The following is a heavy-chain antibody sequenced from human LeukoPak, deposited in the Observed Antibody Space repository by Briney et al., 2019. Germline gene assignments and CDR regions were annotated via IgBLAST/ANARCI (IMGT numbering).Heavy chain of an antibody. D-gene: IGHD2-15*01. Sequence: SETLSLTCTVSGGSISSYYWSWIRQPPGKGLEWIGYIYYSGSTNHNPSLKSRVTISVDTSKNQFSLKLSSVTAADTAVYYCARDGGWREFQHWGQGTLVTVSS. V-gene: IGHV4-59*01. CDR1: GGSISSYY. J-gene: IGHJ1*01. CDR2: IYYSGST. CDR3: ARDGGWREFQH.